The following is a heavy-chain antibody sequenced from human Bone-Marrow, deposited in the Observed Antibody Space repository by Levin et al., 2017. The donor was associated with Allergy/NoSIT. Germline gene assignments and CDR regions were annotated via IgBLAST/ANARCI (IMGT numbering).Heavy chain of an antibody. Sequence: GESLKISCTASGFTFSKAWMSWVRQAPGKGLEWVGRIKSKGDGGTTDYAAPVKGRFTISRDDSKNTLYLQMNSLKTEDTAGYYCTTVSPYYSDSSGYYFSHFYYYGMDVWGQGTTVTVS. J-gene: IGHJ6*02. CDR2: IKSKGDGGTT. CDR3: TTVSPYYSDSSGYYFSHFYYYGMDV. CDR1: GFTFSKAW. D-gene: IGHD3-22*01. V-gene: IGHV3-15*01.